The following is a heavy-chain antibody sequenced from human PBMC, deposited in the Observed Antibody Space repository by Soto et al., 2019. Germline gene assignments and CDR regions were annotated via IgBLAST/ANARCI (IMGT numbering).Heavy chain of an antibody. CDR1: RFTFSGFD. Sequence: GGSLRLSCEASRFTFSGFDMHWVRQPTGKGLEWVSSIGTAGDTYYAVSVKGRFTISRDNAKNSLSLQMNSLRAGDMAVYFCAKSQEIGTHFFDSWGQGTQVTVSS. CDR3: AKSQEIGTHFFDS. V-gene: IGHV3-13*01. CDR2: IGTAGDT. D-gene: IGHD6-13*01. J-gene: IGHJ4*02.